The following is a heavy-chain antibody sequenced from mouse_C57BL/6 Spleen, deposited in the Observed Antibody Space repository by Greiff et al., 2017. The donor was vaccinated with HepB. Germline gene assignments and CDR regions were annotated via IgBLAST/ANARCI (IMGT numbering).Heavy chain of an antibody. CDR1: GYTFTSYW. CDR2: IDPSDSYT. Sequence: VQLQQPGAELVMPGASVKLSCKASGYTFTSYWMHWVKQRPGQGLEWIGEIDPSDSYTNYNQKFKGKSTLTVDKSSSTAYMQLSSLTSEDSAVYYCARWGGYDDFDYWGQGTTLTVSS. D-gene: IGHD2-2*01. J-gene: IGHJ2*01. V-gene: IGHV1-69*01. CDR3: ARWGGYDDFDY.